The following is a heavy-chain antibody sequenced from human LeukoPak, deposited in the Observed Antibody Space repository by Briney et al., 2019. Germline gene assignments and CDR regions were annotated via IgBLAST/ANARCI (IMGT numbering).Heavy chain of an antibody. CDR3: ARRSPYWHFDL. J-gene: IGHJ2*01. V-gene: IGHV4-59*11. CDR1: GGYIGTHY. Sequence: PSETLSLTCSVSGGYIGTHYWNWIRQPPGKGLEWIGHAYYSGSTNHNPSLTGRVTMSVDTSNNQFSLRLTSVTAADTAVYYCARRSPYWHFDLWGRGTLVTVSS. CDR2: AYYSGST.